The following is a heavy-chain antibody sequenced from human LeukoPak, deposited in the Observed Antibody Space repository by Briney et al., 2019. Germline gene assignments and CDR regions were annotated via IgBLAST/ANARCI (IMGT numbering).Heavy chain of an antibody. Sequence: GGSLRLSCAASGFTFSSYGMHWVRQAPGKGLEWVAVIWYDGSNKYYADSVKGRFTISRDNSKNTLYLQMNSLRAENTAVYYCARAGRVAARPRYFDYWGQGTLVTVSS. D-gene: IGHD6-6*01. J-gene: IGHJ4*02. V-gene: IGHV3-33*01. CDR1: GFTFSSYG. CDR2: IWYDGSNK. CDR3: ARAGRVAARPRYFDY.